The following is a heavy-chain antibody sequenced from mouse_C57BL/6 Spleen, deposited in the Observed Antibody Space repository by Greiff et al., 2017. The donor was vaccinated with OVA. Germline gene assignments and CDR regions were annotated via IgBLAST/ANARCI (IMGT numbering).Heavy chain of an antibody. J-gene: IGHJ1*03. CDR1: GFAFSDYG. D-gene: IGHD1-1*01. V-gene: IGHV5-17*01. Sequence: EVQLVESGGGLVKPGGSLKLSCAASGFAFSDYGMHWVRQAPEKGLEWVAYISSGRSTIYYADTVKGRFTISRDNAKNTLFLQMISLRSEDTAMYYGARRYGSSYWYFDGWGTGTTVTVSS. CDR3: ARRYGSSYWYFDG. CDR2: ISSGRSTI.